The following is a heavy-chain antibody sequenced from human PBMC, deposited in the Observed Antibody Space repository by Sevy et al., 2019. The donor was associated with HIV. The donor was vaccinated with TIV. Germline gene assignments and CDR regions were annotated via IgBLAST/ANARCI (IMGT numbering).Heavy chain of an antibody. V-gene: IGHV3-33*01. CDR1: GFTFSRNG. CDR2: IFYDGNYK. CDR3: ARESGSDWYFDY. J-gene: IGHJ4*02. Sequence: GGSLRLSCAASGFTFSRNGMHWVRQAPGKGLEWVAGIFYDGNYKYYADSVKGGFSISRDNSENTLYVQMDSLRVEDASVYYCARESGSDWYFDYWGQGTLVTVSS. D-gene: IGHD2-21*01.